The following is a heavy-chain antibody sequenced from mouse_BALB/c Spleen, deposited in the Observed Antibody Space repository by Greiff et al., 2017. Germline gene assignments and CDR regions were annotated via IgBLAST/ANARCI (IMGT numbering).Heavy chain of an antibody. Sequence: EVQLQQSGPELVKPGASVKISCKASGYSFTGYFMNWVMQSHGKSLEWIGRINPYNGDTFYNQKFKGKATLTVDKSSSTAHMELRSLASEDSAVYYCAREDYRYAWFAYWGQGTLVTVSA. J-gene: IGHJ3*01. CDR2: INPYNGDT. D-gene: IGHD2-14*01. CDR1: GYSFTGYF. V-gene: IGHV1-20*02. CDR3: AREDYRYAWFAY.